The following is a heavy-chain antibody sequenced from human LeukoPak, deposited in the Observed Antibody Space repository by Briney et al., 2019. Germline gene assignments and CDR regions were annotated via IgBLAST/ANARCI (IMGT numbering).Heavy chain of an antibody. CDR1: GGSISSYY. CDR2: IYYSGST. D-gene: IGHD2-2*01. V-gene: IGHV4-59*01. Sequence: SETLSLTCTVSGGSISSYYWSWIRQPPGKGLEWIGYIYYSGSTNYNPSLKSRVTISVDTSKNQFSLKLSSVTAADTAVYHCARALNLGYQLLYWFDPWGQGTLVTVSS. J-gene: IGHJ5*02. CDR3: ARALNLGYQLLYWFDP.